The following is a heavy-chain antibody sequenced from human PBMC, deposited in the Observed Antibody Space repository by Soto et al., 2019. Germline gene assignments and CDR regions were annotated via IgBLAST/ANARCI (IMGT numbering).Heavy chain of an antibody. CDR1: GFTVTGYT. CDR2: ITRGNYI. J-gene: IGHJ4*01. CDR3: ARGTGTPPLSHIAAHIRAYF. V-gene: IGHV3-21*01. D-gene: IGHD2-15*01. Sequence: RRRACSASGFTVTGYTVELVRQAPGEGLEWVSSITRGNYISYADSVKGRFTISRDNSKNSLYLQMNSLRAEDTAVYYCARGTGTPPLSHIAAHIRAYF.